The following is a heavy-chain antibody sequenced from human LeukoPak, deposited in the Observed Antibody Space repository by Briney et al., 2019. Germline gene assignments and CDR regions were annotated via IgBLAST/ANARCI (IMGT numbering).Heavy chain of an antibody. CDR1: GFTVSSDS. CDR3: ARDRTGQQLISRKEYYYMDV. V-gene: IGHV3-53*01. D-gene: IGHD4-11*01. CDR2: IYSGGST. Sequence: GGSLRLSRTVSGFTVSSDSMSWVRQAPGKGLEWVSFIYSGGSTHYSDSVKGRFTISRDNSKNTLYLQMNSLRAEDTAVYYCARDRTGQQLISRKEYYYMDVWGKGTTVTISS. J-gene: IGHJ6*03.